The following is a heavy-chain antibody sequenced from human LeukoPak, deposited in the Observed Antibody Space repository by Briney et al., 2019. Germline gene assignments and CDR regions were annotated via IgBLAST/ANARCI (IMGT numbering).Heavy chain of an antibody. CDR2: IIPIFGTA. V-gene: IGHV1-69*13. J-gene: IGHJ4*02. CDR3: ARGTTPMTTVTPFDY. Sequence: GASVTVSCKASGGTFSSYAISWVRQAPGQGLEWMGGIIPIFGTANYAQKFQGRVTITADESTSTAYMELSSLRSEDTAVYYCARGTTPMTTVTPFDYWGQGTLVTVSS. D-gene: IGHD4-17*01. CDR1: GGTFSSYA.